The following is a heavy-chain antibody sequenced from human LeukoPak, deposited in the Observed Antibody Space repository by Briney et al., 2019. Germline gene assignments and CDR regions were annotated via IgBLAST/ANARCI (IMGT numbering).Heavy chain of an antibody. Sequence: GASVKVSCKASGYTFTGCYMHWVRQAPGQGLEWMGRINPNSGGTNYAQKFQGRVTMTRDTSISTAYMELSRLRSGDTAVYYCARGAPTVTTWVLLDYWGQGTLVTVSS. CDR1: GYTFTGCY. V-gene: IGHV1-2*06. CDR2: INPNSGGT. D-gene: IGHD4-17*01. J-gene: IGHJ4*02. CDR3: ARGAPTVTTWVLLDY.